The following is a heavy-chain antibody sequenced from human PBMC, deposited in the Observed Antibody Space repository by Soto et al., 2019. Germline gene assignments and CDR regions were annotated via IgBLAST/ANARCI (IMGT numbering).Heavy chain of an antibody. D-gene: IGHD4-4*01. CDR1: GFILGDYA. V-gene: IGHV3-49*03. CDR2: IRSKAYGGTT. J-gene: IGHJ4*02. CDR3: AREGDFSIND. Sequence: EVQLVESGGGLIQPGRSLRLSCKASGFILGDYALSWIRQTPGKGLEWVGFIRSKAYGGTTEYAASVKGRFSISRDESKSIAYLQMNSLQTEDTAVYYCAREGDFSINDWGQGTLVTVSS.